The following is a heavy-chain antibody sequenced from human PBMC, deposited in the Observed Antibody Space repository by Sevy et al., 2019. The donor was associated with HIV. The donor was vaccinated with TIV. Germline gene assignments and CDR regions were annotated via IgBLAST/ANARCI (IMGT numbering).Heavy chain of an antibody. Sequence: GGSLRLSCAASGFTFSSYAMHWVRQAPGKGLEWVAVISYDGSNKDYADSVKGRFTISRDNSKNTLYLQMNSLRAEDTAVYYCARAVAVAGPGDYWGQGTLVTVSS. D-gene: IGHD6-19*01. CDR2: ISYDGSNK. V-gene: IGHV3-30-3*01. J-gene: IGHJ4*02. CDR1: GFTFSSYA. CDR3: ARAVAVAGPGDY.